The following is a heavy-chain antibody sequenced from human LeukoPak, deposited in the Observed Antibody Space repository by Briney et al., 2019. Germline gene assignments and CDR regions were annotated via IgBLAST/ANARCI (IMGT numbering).Heavy chain of an antibody. Sequence: PSETLSLTCTVSGGSISSYYWSWIRQPPGKGLEWIGYIYYSGSTNYNPSLKSRVTISVDTSKNQFSLELSSVTAADTAVYYCAREGIVGATGLGEFDYWGQGTLVTVSS. J-gene: IGHJ4*02. CDR2: IYYSGST. CDR1: GGSISSYY. D-gene: IGHD1-26*01. V-gene: IGHV4-59*01. CDR3: AREGIVGATGLGEFDY.